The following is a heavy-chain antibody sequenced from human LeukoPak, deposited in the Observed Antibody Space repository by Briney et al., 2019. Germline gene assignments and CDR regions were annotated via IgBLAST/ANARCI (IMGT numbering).Heavy chain of an antibody. Sequence: PGGSLRLSCVASGFSVSDHYMTWIRQAPGKGLEYISYLSNSGSDIFYADSVKGRFSISRDNAKNSLYLQMNSLRAEDTAMYYCARGHWGLDYWGQGTLVTISS. V-gene: IGHV3-11*01. CDR1: GFSVSDHY. J-gene: IGHJ4*02. CDR2: LSNSGSDI. CDR3: ARGHWGLDY. D-gene: IGHD7-27*01.